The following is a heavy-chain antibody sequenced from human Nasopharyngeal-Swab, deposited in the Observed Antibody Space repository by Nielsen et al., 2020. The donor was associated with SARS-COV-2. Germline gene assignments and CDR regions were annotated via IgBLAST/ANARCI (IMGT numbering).Heavy chain of an antibody. CDR1: GGSISSYY. V-gene: IGHV4-4*07. J-gene: IGHJ4*02. D-gene: IGHD6-13*01. CDR2: IYTSGST. Sequence: GSLRLSCTVSGGSISSYYWTWIRQPAGKGLEWIGRIYTSGSTNYNPSLKSRVSMSVDTSKNQFSLKLSSVTAADMAAYYCARGSLAAIPRSSWYFDYWGQGTLVTVSS. CDR3: ARGSLAAIPRSSWYFDY.